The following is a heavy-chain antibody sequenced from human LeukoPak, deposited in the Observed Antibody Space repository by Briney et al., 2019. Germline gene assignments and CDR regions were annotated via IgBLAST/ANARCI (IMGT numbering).Heavy chain of an antibody. CDR1: GFTFSSYA. J-gene: IGHJ4*02. V-gene: IGHV3-30*04. D-gene: IGHD1-14*01. CDR3: ARARYGY. Sequence: PGRSLRLSCAASGFTFSSYAMHWVRQAPGKGLEWVAVISYDGSNKYYADSVKGRFTISRDNSKNTLYLQVNSLRAEDTAVYYCARARYGYWGQGTLVTVSS. CDR2: ISYDGSNK.